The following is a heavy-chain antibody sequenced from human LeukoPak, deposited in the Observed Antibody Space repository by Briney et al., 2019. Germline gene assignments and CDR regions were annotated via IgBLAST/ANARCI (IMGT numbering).Heavy chain of an antibody. CDR1: GFTFSSYA. Sequence: GRSLRLSCAASGFTFSSYAMSWVRQAPGKGLEWVSAISGSGGSTYYADSVKGRFTISRDNSKNTLYLQMNSLRAEDTAVYYCAKTRPIYSSGWYTDYWGQGTLVIVSS. J-gene: IGHJ4*02. V-gene: IGHV3-23*01. D-gene: IGHD6-19*01. CDR2: ISGSGGST. CDR3: AKTRPIYSSGWYTDY.